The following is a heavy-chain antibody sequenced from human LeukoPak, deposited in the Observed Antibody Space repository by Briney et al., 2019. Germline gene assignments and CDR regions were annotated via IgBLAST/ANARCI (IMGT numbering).Heavy chain of an antibody. CDR3: ARREGYNLDY. CDR1: GYSISSGFY. Sequence: PSETLSLTCSVSGYSISSGFYWDWIRQPPGKGLEWIGSFHHSGSTPYNPSLNSRVSISVDTSKNQLSLKLSSVTAADTAVYYCARREGYNLDYWGQGTLVTVSS. D-gene: IGHD5-24*01. CDR2: FHHSGST. J-gene: IGHJ4*02. V-gene: IGHV4-38-2*02.